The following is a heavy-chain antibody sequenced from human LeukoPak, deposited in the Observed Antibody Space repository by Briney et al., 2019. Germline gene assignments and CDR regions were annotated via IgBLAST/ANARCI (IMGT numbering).Heavy chain of an antibody. J-gene: IGHJ3*02. CDR1: GGSISSYY. CDR2: IYYSGST. D-gene: IGHD5-24*01. CDR3: ARVEMATIGAFDI. Sequence: PSETLSLTCTVSGGSISSYYWSWIRQPPGKGLEWIGYIYYSGSTNYNPSLKSRVTISVDTSKNQFSLKLSSVTATDTAVYYCARVEMATIGAFDIWGQGTMVTVSS. V-gene: IGHV4-59*01.